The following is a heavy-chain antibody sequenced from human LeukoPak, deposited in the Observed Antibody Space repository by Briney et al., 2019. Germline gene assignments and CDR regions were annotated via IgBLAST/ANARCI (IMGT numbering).Heavy chain of an antibody. CDR2: IYSGGST. CDR1: GFTVSSNY. Sequence: GGSLRLSCAASGFTVSSNYMTWVRQAPGKGLEWVSVIYSGGSTYYADSVKGRFTISRDNSKNTLYLQMNSLRAEDTVVYYCASRDNWNQGDYWGQGTLVTVSS. V-gene: IGHV3-66*01. J-gene: IGHJ4*02. CDR3: ASRDNWNQGDY. D-gene: IGHD1-20*01.